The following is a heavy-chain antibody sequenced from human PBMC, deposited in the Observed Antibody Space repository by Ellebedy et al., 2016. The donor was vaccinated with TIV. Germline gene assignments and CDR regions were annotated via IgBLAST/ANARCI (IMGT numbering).Heavy chain of an antibody. V-gene: IGHV4-30-4*01. CDR1: GGSISSGNYY. J-gene: IGHJ3*02. CDR2: IYHSAST. Sequence: LRLSCTVSGGSISSGNYYWSWVCQPPGKGLEWIGYIYHSASTYYNPSLKTRASISIDTSQNQFSLKLTSVTAADTAVYYCARAGSAVVVAAEAFDIWGQGTMVTVSS. D-gene: IGHD2-15*01. CDR3: ARAGSAVVVAAEAFDI.